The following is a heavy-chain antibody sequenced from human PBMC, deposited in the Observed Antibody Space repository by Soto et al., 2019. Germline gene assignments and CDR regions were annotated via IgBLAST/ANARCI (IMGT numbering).Heavy chain of an antibody. J-gene: IGHJ4*02. CDR2: IYYSGST. D-gene: IGHD3-22*01. V-gene: IGHV4-31*03. Sequence: TSETLSLTCTVSGGSISSGGYYWSWIRQHPGKGLEWIGYIYYSGSTYYNPSLNSRVSISVDTSKNHLSLKVSSVTAADTAVYYCARARDPYDSSGYWFDYWGQGTLVTVSS. CDR3: ARARDPYDSSGYWFDY. CDR1: GGSISSGGYY.